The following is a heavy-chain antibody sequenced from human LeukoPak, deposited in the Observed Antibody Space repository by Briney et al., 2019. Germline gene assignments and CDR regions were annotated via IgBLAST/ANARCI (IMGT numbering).Heavy chain of an antibody. CDR3: ARAARVDSSSLGYFQH. D-gene: IGHD6-13*01. V-gene: IGHV4-30-2*01. CDR2: IYHSGST. CDR1: GGSISSGGYP. J-gene: IGHJ1*01. Sequence: SQTLSLTCAVSGGSISSGGYPWSWIRQPPGKGLEWIGYIYHSGSTYYNPSLKSRVTISVDRSKNQFSLKLSSVTAADTAVYYCARAARVDSSSLGYFQHWGQGTLVTVSS.